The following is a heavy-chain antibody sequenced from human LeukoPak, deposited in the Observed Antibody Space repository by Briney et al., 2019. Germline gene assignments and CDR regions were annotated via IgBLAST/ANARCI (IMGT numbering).Heavy chain of an antibody. CDR2: IIPIFGTA. CDR1: GGTFSSYA. V-gene: IGHV1-69*13. Sequence: ASVKVSCKASGGTFSSYAISWVRQAPGQGLEWMGGIIPIFGTANYAQKFQGRVTITADESTSTAYMELSSLRSEDTAVYYCARAVPPGPREYFQHWGQGTLVTVSS. J-gene: IGHJ1*01. CDR3: ARAVPPGPREYFQH.